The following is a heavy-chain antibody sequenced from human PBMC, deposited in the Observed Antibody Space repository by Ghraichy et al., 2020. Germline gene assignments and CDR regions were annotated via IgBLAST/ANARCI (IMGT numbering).Heavy chain of an antibody. D-gene: IGHD3-10*01. J-gene: IGHJ4*02. CDR3: AKDQSSGLLDY. CDR1: GFTFRSNG. Sequence: GGSLRLSCAASGFTFRSNGMHWVRQTPGKGLEWVAVISYDVKTRYYADSVKGRFTISRDNSKNTLYLQMDSLRPADTAVYYCAKDQSSGLLDYWGQGTLVTVSS. CDR2: ISYDVKTR. V-gene: IGHV3-30*18.